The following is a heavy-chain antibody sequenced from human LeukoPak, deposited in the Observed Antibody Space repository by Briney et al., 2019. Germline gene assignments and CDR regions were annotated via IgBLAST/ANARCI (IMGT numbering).Heavy chain of an antibody. D-gene: IGHD5-18*01. CDR3: ARSVDTAMVTAVGDY. J-gene: IGHJ4*02. CDR1: GYTFTGYY. Sequence: ASVKVSCKASGYTFTGYYMHWVRQAPGQGLEWMGWINPNSGGTNYAQKFQGRVTMTRDTSISTAYMELSRLRSDDTAVYYCARSVDTAMVTAVGDYWGQGTLVTVSS. CDR2: INPNSGGT. V-gene: IGHV1-2*02.